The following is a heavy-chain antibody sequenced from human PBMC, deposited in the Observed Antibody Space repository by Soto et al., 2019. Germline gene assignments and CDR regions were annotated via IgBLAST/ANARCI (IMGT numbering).Heavy chain of an antibody. CDR1: GGSFSGYY. D-gene: IGHD2-8*02. CDR2: INHSGST. Sequence: SETLSLTCAVYGGSFSGYYWTWIRQPPGTGLEWIGEINHSGSTNYNPSLKSRVTISIDTSKNQFSLKLTSVTAADTAVYYCARDKITGLFDYWGQGTQVTVSS. V-gene: IGHV4-34*01. CDR3: ARDKITGLFDY. J-gene: IGHJ4*02.